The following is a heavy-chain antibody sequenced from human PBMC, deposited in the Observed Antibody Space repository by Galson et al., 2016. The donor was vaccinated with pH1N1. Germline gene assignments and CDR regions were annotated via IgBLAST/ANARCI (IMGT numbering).Heavy chain of an antibody. D-gene: IGHD3-10*01. CDR3: ARVDFGGKLGD. CDR1: GGSFSDYY. CDR2: VNPSGST. J-gene: IGHJ4*02. Sequence: LSLTCTVYGGSFSDYYWSWIRQPPGKGLEWIGEVNPSGSTIYNPSLNSRVIISAGTSRNQFSLKLTSVTAADTAVYFCARVDFGGKLGDWGQGTQVTVSS. V-gene: IGHV4-34*01.